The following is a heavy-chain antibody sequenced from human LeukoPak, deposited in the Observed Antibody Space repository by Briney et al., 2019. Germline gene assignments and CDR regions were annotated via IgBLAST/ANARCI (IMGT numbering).Heavy chain of an antibody. V-gene: IGHV4-59*01. D-gene: IGHD6-19*01. CDR2: IYYSGST. Sequence: SETLSLTCTVSGGSISSYYWSWIRQPPGKGLEWIGYIYYSGSTNYNPSLKSRVTISVDTSKNQFSLKLSSVTAADTAVYYCASGQSTPHAFDIWGQGTMVTVSS. J-gene: IGHJ3*02. CDR1: GGSISSYY. CDR3: ASGQSTPHAFDI.